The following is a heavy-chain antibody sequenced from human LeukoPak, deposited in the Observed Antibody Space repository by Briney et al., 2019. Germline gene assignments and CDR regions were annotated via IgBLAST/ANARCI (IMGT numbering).Heavy chain of an antibody. V-gene: IGHV4-39*01. D-gene: IGHD2-2*01. Sequence: SETLSLTCTVSGGSISSSSYYWGWIRQPPGKGLEWIGSIYYSGSTYYNPSLKSRVTISVDTSKNQFSLKLSSVTAADTAVYYCARHCPKDIVVVPAAVDYWGQGTLVTVSS. CDR1: GGSISSSSYY. CDR3: ARHCPKDIVVVPAAVDY. CDR2: IYYSGST. J-gene: IGHJ4*02.